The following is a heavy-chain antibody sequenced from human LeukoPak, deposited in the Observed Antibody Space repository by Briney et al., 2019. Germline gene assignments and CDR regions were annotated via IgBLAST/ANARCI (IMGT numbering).Heavy chain of an antibody. CDR1: GFIFSNYA. CDR2: ISYDGSNK. Sequence: GGSLRLSCAASGFIFSNYAMHWVRQAPGKGLEWVAVISYDGSNKYYADSVKGRFTISRDNAKNSLYLQMNSLRVEDTAVYYCAKVAKYYYGSETYYFFEHWGQGTPVTASS. V-gene: IGHV3-30*04. CDR3: AKVAKYYYGSETYYFFEH. J-gene: IGHJ4*02. D-gene: IGHD3-10*01.